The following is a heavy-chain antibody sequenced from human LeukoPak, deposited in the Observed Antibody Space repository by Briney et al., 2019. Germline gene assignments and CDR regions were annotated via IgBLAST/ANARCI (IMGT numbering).Heavy chain of an antibody. Sequence: SETLTLTCTVSGFPISSYYWSWIRQSPGKGLEWIAYINNIGTTNYNPSLESRVTISVDTYENQFSLQLINVTAADNSAYYYWTGNVGALGYHLDFGGQGTRITVTS. CDR2: INNIGTT. D-gene: IGHD1-26*01. CDR3: WTGNVGALGYHLDF. V-gene: IGHV4-4*08. J-gene: IGHJ4*02. CDR1: GFPISSYY.